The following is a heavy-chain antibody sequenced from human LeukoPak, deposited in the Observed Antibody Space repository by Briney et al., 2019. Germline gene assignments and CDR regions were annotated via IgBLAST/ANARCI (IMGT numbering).Heavy chain of an antibody. V-gene: IGHV1-69*05. CDR3: ASSRITIFGVVTNWFDP. J-gene: IGHJ5*02. D-gene: IGHD3-3*01. CDR2: IIPIFGTA. CDR1: GGTFSSYA. Sequence: SVKVSCKASGGTFSSYAISWVRQAPGQGLEWMGGIIPIFGTANYAQKFQGRVTITTDESTSTAYIELSSLRSEDTAVYYCASSRITIFGVVTNWFDPWGQGTLVTVSS.